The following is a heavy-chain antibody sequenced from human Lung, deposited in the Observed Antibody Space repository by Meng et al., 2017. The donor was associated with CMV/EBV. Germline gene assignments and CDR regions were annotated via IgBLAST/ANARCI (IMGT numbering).Heavy chain of an antibody. V-gene: IGHV3-21*01. CDR1: GFTFSSYR. J-gene: IGHJ4*02. Sequence: GGSXRLSCAASGFTFSSYRINWVRQAPGKGLEWVASISSTSAYIYYAESVEGRFIISRDNAKSSLYLTMDNLAVEDTAVYYCATGATLDYWGQGTLVTGSS. CDR3: ATGATLDY. D-gene: IGHD3-10*01. CDR2: ISSTSAYI.